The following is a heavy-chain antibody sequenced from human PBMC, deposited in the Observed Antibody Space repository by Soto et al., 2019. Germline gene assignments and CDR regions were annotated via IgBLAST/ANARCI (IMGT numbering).Heavy chain of an antibody. CDR2: ISSNGGST. CDR1: GVTFSSYA. D-gene: IGHD1-1*01. J-gene: IGHJ4*02. V-gene: IGHV3-64*01. CDR3: ARGTSGTFDY. Sequence: HPGGSLRLSCAASGVTFSSYAMHWVRQAPGKGLEYVSAISSNGGSTYYANSVKGRFTISRDNSKNTLYLQMGSLRAEDMAVYYCARGTSGTFDYWGQGTLVTVSS.